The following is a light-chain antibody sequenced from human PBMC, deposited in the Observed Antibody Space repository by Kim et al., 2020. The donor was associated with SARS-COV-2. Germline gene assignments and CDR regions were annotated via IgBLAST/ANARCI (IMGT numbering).Light chain of an antibody. J-gene: IGKJ1*01. V-gene: IGKV4-1*01. CDR1: QSVLYSSNNKNY. Sequence: ATINCKSSQSVLYSSNNKNYFAWYQQKPGQPPKLLIYWASTRESGVPDRFSGSGSVTDFTLTISSLQAEDVAVYYCQQYYSTPWTFGQGTKVEIK. CDR2: WAS. CDR3: QQYYSTPWT.